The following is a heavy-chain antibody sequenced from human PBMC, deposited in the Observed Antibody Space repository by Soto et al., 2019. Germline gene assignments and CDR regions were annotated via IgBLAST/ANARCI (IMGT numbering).Heavy chain of an antibody. V-gene: IGHV3-30*18. Sequence: ESGGGVVQPGRSLRLSCAASGFTFSSYGMHWVRQAPGKGLEWVAVISYDGSNKYYADSVKGRFTISRDNSKNTLYLQMNSLRAEDTAVYYCAKAWGSSWPYYYYGMDVWGQGTTVTVSS. CDR1: GFTFSSYG. J-gene: IGHJ6*02. D-gene: IGHD6-13*01. CDR3: AKAWGSSWPYYYYGMDV. CDR2: ISYDGSNK.